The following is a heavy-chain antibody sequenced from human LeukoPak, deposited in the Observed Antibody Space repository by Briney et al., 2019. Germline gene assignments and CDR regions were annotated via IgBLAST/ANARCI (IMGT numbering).Heavy chain of an antibody. CDR2: LSSDRTNT. V-gene: IGHV3-74*01. D-gene: IGHD1-26*01. CDR3: VKSLSGAFDL. Sequence: GGSLRLSCAAAGFTVTGYWMEWVRHTPGKGLVWVSRLSSDRTNTNYADSVKGRFTISRDNAKNTLYLQMNSLRVEDTAIYYCVKSLSGAFDLWGQGTMVTVSS. J-gene: IGHJ3*01. CDR1: GFTVTGYW.